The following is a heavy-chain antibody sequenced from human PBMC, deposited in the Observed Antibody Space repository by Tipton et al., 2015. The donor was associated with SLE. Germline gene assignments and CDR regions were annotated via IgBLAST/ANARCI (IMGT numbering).Heavy chain of an antibody. J-gene: IGHJ4*02. CDR2: IYTSGST. D-gene: IGHD2-2*02. CDR1: GGSISSGSYY. Sequence: TLSLTCTVSGGSISSGSYYWSWIRQPAGKGLEWIGRIYTSGSTNYNPSLKSRVTMSVDTSKNQFSLKLSPVTAADTAVYYCAREAYCSSTSCYTGALDYWGQGTLVTVSS. CDR3: AREAYCSSTSCYTGALDY. V-gene: IGHV4-61*02.